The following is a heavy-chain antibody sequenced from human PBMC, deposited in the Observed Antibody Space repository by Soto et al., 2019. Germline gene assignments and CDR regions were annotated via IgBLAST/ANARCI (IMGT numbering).Heavy chain of an antibody. J-gene: IGHJ3*02. CDR1: GYTFTSYG. CDR3: ARDLHYDFWSGYYKIDAFDI. CDR2: ISAYNGNT. D-gene: IGHD3-3*01. Sequence: ASVKVSCKASGYTFTSYGISWVRQAPGQGLEWMGWISAYNGNTNYAQKLQGRVTMTTDTSTSTAYMELRSLRSDDTAVYYCARDLHYDFWSGYYKIDAFDIWGQRTMVTVSS. V-gene: IGHV1-18*01.